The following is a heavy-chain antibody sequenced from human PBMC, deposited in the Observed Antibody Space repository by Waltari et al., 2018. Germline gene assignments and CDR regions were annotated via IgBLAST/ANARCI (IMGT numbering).Heavy chain of an antibody. CDR2: LDPEDGET. D-gene: IGHD1-1*01. Sequence: QVQLVQSGAEVKKPGASVKVSCKVSGYTLTELSMHWVRQAPGKGLEWMGGLDPEDGETIYAQKFQGRVTMTEDTSTDTAYMELSSLRSEDTAGYYCATVPELERKFDYWGQGTLVTVSS. CDR3: ATVPELERKFDY. V-gene: IGHV1-24*01. CDR1: GYTLTELS. J-gene: IGHJ4*02.